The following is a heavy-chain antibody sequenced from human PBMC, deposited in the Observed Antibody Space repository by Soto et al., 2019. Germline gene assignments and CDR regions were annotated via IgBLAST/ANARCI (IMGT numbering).Heavy chain of an antibody. CDR3: ARGGLNIAARQYYYYGMDV. Sequence: QVQLVQSGAEVKKPGSSVKVSCKASGGTFSSYAISWVRQAPGQGLEWMGGSIPIFGTANYAQKFQGRVTITADESTSTAYMELSSLRSEDTAVYYCARGGLNIAARQYYYYGMDVWGQGTTVTVSS. V-gene: IGHV1-69*12. J-gene: IGHJ6*02. CDR2: SIPIFGTA. CDR1: GGTFSSYA. D-gene: IGHD6-6*01.